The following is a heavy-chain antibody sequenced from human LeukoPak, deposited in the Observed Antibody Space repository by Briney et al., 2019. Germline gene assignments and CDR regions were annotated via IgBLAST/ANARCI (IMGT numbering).Heavy chain of an antibody. CDR2: IKGDGSET. V-gene: IGHV3-7*01. J-gene: IGHJ4*02. CDR1: GFIFATSW. Sequence: GESLKISCAASGFIFATSWMDWVRQAPGKGLEWVANIKGDGSETYYGDSAKGRFTVLRDNAKNSLYLQMDSLRVEDTAIYYCAKSLDYWGQGTLVTVSS. CDR3: AKSLDY.